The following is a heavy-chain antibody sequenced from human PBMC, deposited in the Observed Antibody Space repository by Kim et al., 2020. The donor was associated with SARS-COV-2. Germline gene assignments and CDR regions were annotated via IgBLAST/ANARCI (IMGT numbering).Heavy chain of an antibody. Sequence: SETLSLTCTVSGGSISSGGYYWSWIRQHPGKGLEWIGYIYYSGSTYYNPSLKSRVTISVDTSKNQFSLKLSSVTAADTAVYYCARGHGSGSPLVHYYGMDVWGQGTTVTVSS. J-gene: IGHJ6*02. V-gene: IGHV4-31*03. CDR2: IYYSGST. D-gene: IGHD3-10*01. CDR1: GGSISSGGYY. CDR3: ARGHGSGSPLVHYYGMDV.